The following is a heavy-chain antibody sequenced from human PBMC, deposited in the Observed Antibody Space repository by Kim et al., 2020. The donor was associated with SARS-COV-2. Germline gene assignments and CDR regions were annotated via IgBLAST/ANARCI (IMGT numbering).Heavy chain of an antibody. V-gene: IGHV3-48*02. J-gene: IGHJ5*02. D-gene: IGHD3-10*01. CDR3: ARDLLWFGELAGGYNWFDP. Sequence: GRFTISRDNAKNSLYLQMNSLRDEDTAVYYCARDLLWFGELAGGYNWFDPWGQGTLVTVSS.